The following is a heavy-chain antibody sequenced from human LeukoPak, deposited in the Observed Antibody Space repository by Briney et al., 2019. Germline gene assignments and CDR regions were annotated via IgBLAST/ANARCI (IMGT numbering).Heavy chain of an antibody. CDR1: GYTFTSYY. D-gene: IGHD3-3*01. CDR2: INPSGGST. CDR3: ARDGIDYDFWSGYWNWFDP. Sequence: ASVKVSCKASGYTFTSYYMHWVRQAPGQGLEWMGIINPSGGSTSYAQKFQGRVTMTRDTSTSTVYMELSSQRSEDTAVYYCARDGIDYDFWSGYWNWFDPWGQGTLVTVSS. J-gene: IGHJ5*02. V-gene: IGHV1-46*01.